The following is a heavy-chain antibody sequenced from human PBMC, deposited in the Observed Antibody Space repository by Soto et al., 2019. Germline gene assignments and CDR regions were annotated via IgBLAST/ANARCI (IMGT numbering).Heavy chain of an antibody. J-gene: IGHJ4*02. CDR3: PRDLGRGYYIGY. Sequence: SETLCLTCTVSGGSISSYYGSWIRPPPGKGLERTGYIYYSGSTNYTPPPNSRATTSVDTSKHQFSLKLSSVPAAATAVYYSPRDLGRGYYIGYWGQGTLVTVSS. CDR2: IYYSGST. D-gene: IGHD3-22*01. CDR1: GGSISSYY. V-gene: IGHV4-59*01.